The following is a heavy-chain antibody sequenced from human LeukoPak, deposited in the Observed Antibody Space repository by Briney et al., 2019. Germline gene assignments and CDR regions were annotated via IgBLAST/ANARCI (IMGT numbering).Heavy chain of an antibody. D-gene: IGHD5-12*01. V-gene: IGHV4-34*01. Sequence: SETLSLTCAVYGGSFSGYYWSWIRQPPGKGLEWIGEINHSGSTNYNPSLKSRVTISVDTSKNQFSLKLSSVTAADTAVYYCARALRKPYDYQSGYGMDVWGQGTTVTVSS. CDR2: INHSGST. CDR3: ARALRKPYDYQSGYGMDV. J-gene: IGHJ6*02. CDR1: GGSFSGYY.